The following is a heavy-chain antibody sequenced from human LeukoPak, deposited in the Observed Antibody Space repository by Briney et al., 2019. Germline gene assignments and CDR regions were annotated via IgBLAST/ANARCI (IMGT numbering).Heavy chain of an antibody. CDR2: IYPGDSDT. D-gene: IGHD3-10*01. Sequence: GESLKISCKGSGYSFTSYWIGWVRQMPGKGLEWMGIIYPGDSDTRYSPSFQGQVTISADKSISTAYLQWSSLKASDTAMYYCARPYYYGSGSYLPAGYWGQGTLVTVSS. J-gene: IGHJ4*02. CDR1: GYSFTSYW. CDR3: ARPYYYGSGSYLPAGY. V-gene: IGHV5-51*01.